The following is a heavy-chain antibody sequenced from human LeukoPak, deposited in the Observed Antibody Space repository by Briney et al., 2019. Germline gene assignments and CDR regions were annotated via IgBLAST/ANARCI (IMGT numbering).Heavy chain of an antibody. D-gene: IGHD1-1*01. CDR2: ISSSGSTI. CDR1: GFTFSSYE. J-gene: IGHJ6*03. V-gene: IGHV3-48*03. CDR3: ARDTTGGYNHYYYYMDV. Sequence: PGGSLRLSCAASGFTFSSYEMNWVRQAPGKGLEWVSYISSSGSTIYYADSVKGRFTISRDNAKNSPYLQMNSLRAEDTAVYYCARDTTGGYNHYYYYMDVWGKGTTVTVSS.